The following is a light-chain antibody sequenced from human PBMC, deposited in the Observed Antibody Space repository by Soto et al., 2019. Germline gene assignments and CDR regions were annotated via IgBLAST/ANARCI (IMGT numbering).Light chain of an antibody. CDR3: QRSYSTPYT. CDR1: QSISSY. CDR2: AAS. J-gene: IGKJ2*01. Sequence: DIQMTQYPSSLSASVGDRVTITCRASQSISSYLNWYQQKPGKAPKLLIYAASSWQSGVPSRFSGSGSGTDFTLTISSMHPEDFATYYCQRSYSTPYTFGQGTKLEIK. V-gene: IGKV1-39*01.